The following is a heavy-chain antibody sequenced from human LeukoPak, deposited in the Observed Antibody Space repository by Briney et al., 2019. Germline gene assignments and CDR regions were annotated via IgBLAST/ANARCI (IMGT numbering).Heavy chain of an antibody. Sequence: PGGSLRLSCAASGFTFSDYYMSWIRQAPGKGLEWVSYISSSGSTIYYADSVKGRFTISRDNAKNSLYLQMNSLRAEDTAVYYCATLTVLTEDASDIWGQGTMVTVSS. CDR2: ISSSGSTI. J-gene: IGHJ3*02. D-gene: IGHD3-16*01. CDR1: GFTFSDYY. V-gene: IGHV3-11*01. CDR3: ATLTVLTEDASDI.